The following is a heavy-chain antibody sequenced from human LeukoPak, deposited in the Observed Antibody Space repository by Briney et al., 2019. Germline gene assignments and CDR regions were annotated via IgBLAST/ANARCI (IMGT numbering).Heavy chain of an antibody. CDR1: GYTFTDYY. CDR3: ARGTMLRGVITHPDY. CDR2: INPNSGGT. J-gene: IGHJ4*02. V-gene: IGHV1-2*02. Sequence: ASVKVSCKASGYTFTDYYIHWVRQAPGQGLEWIGWINPNSGGTNYAQNFQGRVTMTRDTSISTAYMELSRLRSDDTAVYYCARGTMLRGVITHPDYWGQGTLVAVSS. D-gene: IGHD3-10*01.